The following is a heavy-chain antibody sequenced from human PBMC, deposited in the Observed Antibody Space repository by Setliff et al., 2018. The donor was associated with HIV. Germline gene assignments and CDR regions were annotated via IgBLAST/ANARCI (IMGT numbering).Heavy chain of an antibody. V-gene: IGHV4-34*01. J-gene: IGHJ5*02. CDR1: GESLSGYY. CDR3: VRGGDSSSWYWGRWFDP. CDR2: VTHTRAT. Sequence: SETLSLTCAVYGESLSGYYWSWIRQPPGKGLEWIGEVTHTRATNYNPSLQSRVTVTVDTSKNQFSLKLSSVTAADTAVYYCVRGGDSSSWYWGRWFDPWGQGTLVT. D-gene: IGHD6-13*01.